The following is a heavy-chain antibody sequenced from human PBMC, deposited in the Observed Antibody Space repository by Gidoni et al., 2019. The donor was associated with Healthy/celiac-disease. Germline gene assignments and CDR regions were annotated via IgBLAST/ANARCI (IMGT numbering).Heavy chain of an antibody. CDR3: AREGAQGSPREGWFDP. CDR1: GGSISSGGYS. V-gene: IGHV4-30-2*01. D-gene: IGHD1-26*01. Sequence: QLQLQESGSGLVKPSQTLSLTCAVSGGSISSGGYSWSWIRQPPGKGLEWIGYIYHSGSTYYNPSLKSRVTISVDRSKNQFSLKLSSVTAADTAVYYCAREGAQGSPREGWFDPWGQGTLVTVSS. J-gene: IGHJ5*02. CDR2: IYHSGST.